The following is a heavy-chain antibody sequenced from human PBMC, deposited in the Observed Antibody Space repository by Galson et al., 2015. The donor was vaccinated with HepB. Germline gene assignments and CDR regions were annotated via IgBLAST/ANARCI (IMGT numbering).Heavy chain of an antibody. CDR3: VRVFFGSERYSAYWYFDL. V-gene: IGHV3-66*01. D-gene: IGHD3-10*01. J-gene: IGHJ2*01. CDR1: GFTVSSNY. Sequence: SLRLSCAASGFTVSSNYMNWVRQAPGKGLEWVSVIYSGGNTYYADSVNGRFTISRDNSRNSLYLQMNSLRDQDTAVYSCVRVFFGSERYSAYWYFDLWGRGTLVTVSS. CDR2: IYSGGNT.